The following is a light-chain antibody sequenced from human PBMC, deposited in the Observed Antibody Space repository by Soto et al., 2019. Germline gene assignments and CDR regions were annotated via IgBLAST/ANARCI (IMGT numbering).Light chain of an antibody. V-gene: IGKV3-20*01. CDR2: GAS. CDR3: QQCDTSPWT. CDR1: QSVSSY. J-gene: IGKJ1*01. Sequence: EIALTQSPDTLSLSPGERATLSCRASQSVSSYLAWYQQKPGQAPRLLIYGASSRATGIPDRFSGSGSGTDFTLAISRLEHGDSAVYFCQQCDTSPWTFGQGTKVEIK.